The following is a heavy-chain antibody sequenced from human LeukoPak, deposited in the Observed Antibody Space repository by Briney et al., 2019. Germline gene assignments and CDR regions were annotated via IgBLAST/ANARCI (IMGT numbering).Heavy chain of an antibody. D-gene: IGHD3-22*01. J-gene: IGHJ4*02. CDR3: ARGREWHYYDTNTLDY. CDR1: GYTFTGYY. V-gene: IGHV1-2*02. CDR2: INPNSGGT. Sequence: ASVKVSCKASGYTFTGYYMHWVRQAPGQGLEWMGWINPNSGGTNYAQKFQGRVTMTRDTSISTAYMELSRLRSDDTAVYYCARGREWHYYDTNTLDYWGQGTLVTVSS.